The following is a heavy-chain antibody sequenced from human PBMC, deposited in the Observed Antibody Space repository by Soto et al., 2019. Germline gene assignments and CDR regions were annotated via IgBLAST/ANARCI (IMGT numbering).Heavy chain of an antibody. D-gene: IGHD6-6*01. Sequence: HPGGSLRLSCAASGFTFSSYAMSWVRQAPGKGLEWVSAISGSGGSTYYADSVKGRFTISRDNSKNTLYLQMNSLRAEDTAVYYCAKETTWYSSSSEGAVSWGQGTLVTVSS. CDR1: GFTFSSYA. CDR2: ISGSGGST. J-gene: IGHJ5*02. V-gene: IGHV3-23*01. CDR3: AKETTWYSSSSEGAVS.